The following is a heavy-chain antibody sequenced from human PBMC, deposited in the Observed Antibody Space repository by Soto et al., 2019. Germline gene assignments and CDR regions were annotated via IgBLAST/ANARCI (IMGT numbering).Heavy chain of an antibody. CDR3: ARDLGIAAAGTGVGDYYYGMDV. V-gene: IGHV1-18*01. CDR1: GYTFTSYA. CDR2: ISAYNRDT. D-gene: IGHD6-13*01. J-gene: IGHJ6*02. Sequence: AASVKVSCKAYGYTFTSYAISWLRQAPGHGLEWMGWISAYNRDTKYAERVQDRVTMTLDTATNTAYMELRSLRSDDSAVYYCARDLGIAAAGTGVGDYYYGMDVWGQGTTVTVSS.